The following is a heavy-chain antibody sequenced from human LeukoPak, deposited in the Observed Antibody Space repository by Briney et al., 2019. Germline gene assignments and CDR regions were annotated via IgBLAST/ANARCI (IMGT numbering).Heavy chain of an antibody. CDR1: GGSFSGYY. Sequence: PSETLSLTCAVYGGSFSGYYWSWIRQPPGKGLEWIGEINHSGSTNYNPSLKSRVTISVDTSKNQFSLKLSSVTAADTAVYYCARSKSRVTIFGTSNYFDYWGQGTLVTVSS. D-gene: IGHD3-3*01. J-gene: IGHJ4*02. CDR2: INHSGST. V-gene: IGHV4-34*01. CDR3: ARSKSRVTIFGTSNYFDY.